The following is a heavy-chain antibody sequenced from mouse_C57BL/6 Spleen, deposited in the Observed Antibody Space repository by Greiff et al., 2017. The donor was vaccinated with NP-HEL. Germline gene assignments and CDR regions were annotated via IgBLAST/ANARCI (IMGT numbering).Heavy chain of an antibody. Sequence: VQLQQSGPELVKPGASVKISCKASGYAFSSSWMNWVKQRPGKGLEWIGRIYPGDGDTNYNGKFKGKATLTADKSSSTAYMQLSSLTSEDSAVYFCAREGIITTVVAHFDYWGQGTTLTVSS. CDR2: IYPGDGDT. V-gene: IGHV1-82*01. D-gene: IGHD1-1*01. CDR1: GYAFSSSW. CDR3: AREGIITTVVAHFDY. J-gene: IGHJ2*01.